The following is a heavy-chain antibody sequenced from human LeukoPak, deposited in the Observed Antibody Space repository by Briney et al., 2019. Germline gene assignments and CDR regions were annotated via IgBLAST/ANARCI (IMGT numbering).Heavy chain of an antibody. J-gene: IGHJ5*02. V-gene: IGHV4-39*07. D-gene: IGHD5-18*01. CDR3: ARLRGYSYGYSLSGWFDP. CDR1: GGSISSSSYY. CDR2: INHSGST. Sequence: SETLSLTCTVSGGSISSSSYYWGWIRQPPGKGLEWIGEINHSGSTNYNPSLKSRVTISVDTSKNQFSLKLSSVTAADTAVYYCARLRGYSYGYSLSGWFDPWGQGTLVTVSS.